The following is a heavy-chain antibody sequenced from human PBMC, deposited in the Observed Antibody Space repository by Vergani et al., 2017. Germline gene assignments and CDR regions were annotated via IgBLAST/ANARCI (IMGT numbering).Heavy chain of an antibody. J-gene: IGHJ4*02. V-gene: IGHV4-34*01. CDR1: GGSFSGYY. CDR2: INHSGST. D-gene: IGHD4-17*01. Sequence: QVQLQQWGAGLLKPSETLSLTCAVYGGSFSGYYWSWIRQPPGKGLEWIGEINHSGSTNYNPSLKSRVTISVDTSKNQFSRKLNSVNAADTAVYYCARPFGVTTSVGLGYWGQGTLVTVSS. CDR3: ARPFGVTTSVGLGY.